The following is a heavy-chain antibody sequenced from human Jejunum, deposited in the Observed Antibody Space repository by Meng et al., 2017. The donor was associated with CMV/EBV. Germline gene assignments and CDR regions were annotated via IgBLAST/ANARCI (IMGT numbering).Heavy chain of an antibody. CDR1: GFDFSRYG. D-gene: IGHD2-2*02. CDR2: VGYDGSGE. CDR3: AKNRVSYTSSTALDY. J-gene: IGHJ4*02. Sequence: GFDFSRYGMHWVRQAPGEGLEWVAIVGYDGSGEEYGDSVKGRFTISRDNSKTTLYLQMNSLRPEDTAVYYCAKNRVSYTSSTALDYWGQGSQVTVSS. V-gene: IGHV3-33*06.